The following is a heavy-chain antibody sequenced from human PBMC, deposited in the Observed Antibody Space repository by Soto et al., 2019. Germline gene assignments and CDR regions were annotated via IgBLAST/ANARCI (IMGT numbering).Heavy chain of an antibody. V-gene: IGHV6-1*01. CDR2: TYYRSKWYY. D-gene: IGHD1-26*01. Sequence: PSQTLSLTCDISGDSVSSNTACWNLVRQSPSRGLEWLGRTYYRSKWYYDYALSVRSRITINPDTSKNQYSLQLNSVTPEDTAVYYCARGEQYSGRIFDYWGQGTLVTVSS. CDR1: GDSVSSNTAC. J-gene: IGHJ4*01. CDR3: ARGEQYSGRIFDY.